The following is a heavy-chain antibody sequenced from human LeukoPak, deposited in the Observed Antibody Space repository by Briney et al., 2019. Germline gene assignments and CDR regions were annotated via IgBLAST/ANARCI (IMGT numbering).Heavy chain of an antibody. CDR1: GYTLTSYY. CDR3: ARDYYDSSGYYYVDYYYYMDV. V-gene: IGHV1-46*01. J-gene: IGHJ6*03. D-gene: IGHD3-22*01. CDR2: INPSGGST. Sequence: GASEKVSCKASGYTLTSYYMHWVRQAPGQGLEGRGIINPSGGSTSYAQKFQGRVTMTRDMSTSTVYMELSSLRSEDTAVYYCARDYYDSSGYYYVDYYYYMDVWGKGTTVTVSS.